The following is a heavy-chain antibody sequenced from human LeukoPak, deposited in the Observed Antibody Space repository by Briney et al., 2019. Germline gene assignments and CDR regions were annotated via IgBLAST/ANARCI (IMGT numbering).Heavy chain of an antibody. Sequence: PGRSLRLSCAASGFTFSSYAMQWVRQAPGKGLEWVAVISYDGSNKYYADSVKGRFTISRDNSKNTLYLQMNSLRAEDTAVYYCAREVAPGGGSGSYYNLWGQGTLVTVSS. J-gene: IGHJ5*02. CDR3: AREVAPGGGSGSYYNL. CDR1: GFTFSSYA. V-gene: IGHV3-30-3*01. D-gene: IGHD3-10*01. CDR2: ISYDGSNK.